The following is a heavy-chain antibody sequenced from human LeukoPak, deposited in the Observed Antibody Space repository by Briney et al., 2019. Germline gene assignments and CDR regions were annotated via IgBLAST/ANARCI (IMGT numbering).Heavy chain of an antibody. CDR3: ARGGDFWRGHDFDY. CDR1: GGSFSGYY. Sequence: SETLSLACAVYGGSFSGYYWSWIRQPPGKGLEWIGEINHSGSTNYNPSLKSRVTIPVDTSKNQFSLKLSSVTAADTAVYYCARGGDFWRGHDFDYWGQGTLVTVSS. D-gene: IGHD3-3*01. J-gene: IGHJ4*02. CDR2: INHSGST. V-gene: IGHV4-34*01.